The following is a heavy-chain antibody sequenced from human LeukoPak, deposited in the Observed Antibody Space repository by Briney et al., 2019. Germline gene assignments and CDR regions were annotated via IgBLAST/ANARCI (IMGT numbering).Heavy chain of an antibody. V-gene: IGHV3-7*01. Sequence: GGSLRLSCAASGFTFSSYSMSWVRQAPGKGLEWVANIKQDRSEKYYVDSVKGRFTISRDNAKNSLYLQMDSLRAEDTAVYFCARDLSYYGSGRPFDYWGQGTLVTVSS. J-gene: IGHJ4*02. CDR1: GFTFSSYS. CDR3: ARDLSYYGSGRPFDY. D-gene: IGHD3-10*01. CDR2: IKQDRSEK.